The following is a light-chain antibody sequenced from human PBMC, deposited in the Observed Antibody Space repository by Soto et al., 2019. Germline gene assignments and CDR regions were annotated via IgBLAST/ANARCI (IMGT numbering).Light chain of an antibody. J-gene: IGKJ1*01. V-gene: IGKV1-39*01. Sequence: DIQMTQSPSSLSAPVGDRVTITCRASQSISTYLNWYQQKPGKAPKLLIYAASSLESGVPSRFTGSGSGTDFTLTISSLQPEDFATYFCHQTYITPWMFGQGTKV. CDR2: AAS. CDR1: QSISTY. CDR3: HQTYITPWM.